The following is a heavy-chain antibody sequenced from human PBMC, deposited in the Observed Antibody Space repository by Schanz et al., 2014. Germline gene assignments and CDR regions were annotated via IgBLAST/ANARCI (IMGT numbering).Heavy chain of an antibody. Sequence: QVHLVQSGAEVKEPGASVKVSCKVSGYSLIHLTLYWVRQAPGQGLEWMGIINPTGGSTSYAQRFQGRVTVTRDTSTSTVYMELSSLRSEDTAVYYCARAAYGGYTSTPLRYWGQGTLVTVSS. V-gene: IGHV1-46*01. CDR3: ARAAYGGYTSTPLRY. D-gene: IGHD5-12*01. CDR2: INPTGGST. J-gene: IGHJ4*02. CDR1: GYSLIHLT.